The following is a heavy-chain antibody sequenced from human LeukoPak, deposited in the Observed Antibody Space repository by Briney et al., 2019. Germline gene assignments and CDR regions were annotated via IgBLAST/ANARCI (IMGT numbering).Heavy chain of an antibody. Sequence: SVKVSCKASGGTFSSYAISWVRQAPGQGLEWMGGITPIFGTANYAQKFQGRVTITTDESTSTAYMELSSLRSEDTAVYYCASVVPAASGAFDIWGQGTMVTVSS. J-gene: IGHJ3*02. CDR2: ITPIFGTA. D-gene: IGHD2-2*01. V-gene: IGHV1-69*05. CDR3: ASVVPAASGAFDI. CDR1: GGTFSSYA.